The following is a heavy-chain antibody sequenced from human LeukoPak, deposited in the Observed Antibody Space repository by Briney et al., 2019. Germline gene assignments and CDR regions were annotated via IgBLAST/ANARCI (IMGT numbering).Heavy chain of an antibody. CDR3: ARGPYKYDGSGAFDI. J-gene: IGHJ3*02. D-gene: IGHD3-22*01. Sequence: SETLSLTCTVSGGSISSSSYYWGWIRQPPGKGLEWIGSIYYSGSTYYNPSLKSRVTISVDTSKNQSSLKLSSVTAADTAVYYCARGPYKYDGSGAFDIWGQGTKVTVSS. CDR2: IYYSGST. CDR1: GGSISSSSYY. V-gene: IGHV4-39*07.